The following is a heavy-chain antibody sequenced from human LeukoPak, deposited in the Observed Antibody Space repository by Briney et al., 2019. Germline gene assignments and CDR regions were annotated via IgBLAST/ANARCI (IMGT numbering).Heavy chain of an antibody. D-gene: IGHD2-15*01. CDR2: IYPGDSDT. J-gene: IGHJ5*02. CDR3: TRHQCSGGSCYSAFDP. CDR1: GYSFTTYW. Sequence: GESLKISCKGSGYSFTTYWIGWVRQMPGKGLEWMGVIYPGDSDTRYSLSFQGQVTISADKSISTAYLQWSSLKASDAAIYYCTRHQCSGGSCYSAFDPWGQGTLVTVSS. V-gene: IGHV5-51*01.